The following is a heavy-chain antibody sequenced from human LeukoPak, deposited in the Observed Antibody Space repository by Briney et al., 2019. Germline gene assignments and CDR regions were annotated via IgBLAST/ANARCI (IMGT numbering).Heavy chain of an antibody. V-gene: IGHV4-34*01. CDR3: ARNQYSSSWYVD. CDR2: INHSGST. Sequence: SEALSLTCAVYGGSFSGYYWSWIRQPPGKGLEWIGEINHSGSTNYNPSLKSRVTISVDTSKNQFSLKLSSVTAADTAVYYCARNQYSSSWYVDWGQGTLVTVSS. J-gene: IGHJ4*02. CDR1: GGSFSGYY. D-gene: IGHD6-13*01.